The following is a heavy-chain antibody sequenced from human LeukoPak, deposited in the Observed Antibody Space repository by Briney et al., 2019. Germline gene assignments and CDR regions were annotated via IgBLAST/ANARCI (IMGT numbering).Heavy chain of an antibody. CDR1: GFTFSSYW. CDR2: IKQDGSEK. V-gene: IGHV3-7*03. J-gene: IGHJ4*02. D-gene: IGHD2-8*01. Sequence: GGSLRLSCAASGFTFSSYWMSWVRQAPGKGLEWVANIKQDGSEKYYVDSVKGRFTISRDNAKNSLYLQMNSLRAEDTAVYYCAKDTGYGIQTPLFFDYWGQGTLVTVSS. CDR3: AKDTGYGIQTPLFFDY.